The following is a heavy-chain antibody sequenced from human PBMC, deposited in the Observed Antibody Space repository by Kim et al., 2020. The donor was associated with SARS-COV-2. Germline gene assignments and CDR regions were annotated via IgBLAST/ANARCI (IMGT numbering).Heavy chain of an antibody. V-gene: IGHV1-3*01. CDR3: AKGAGGAVTDF. CDR2: INAGNGNT. CDR1: GYIFTSYA. D-gene: IGHD1-26*01. Sequence: ASVKVSCKASGYIFTSYAIHWVRQAPGQSLEWMGWINAGNGNTKYSQNFQGRVTISKDASASTSYMDLSSLTSEDTAVYYCAKGAGGAVTDFWGQGTLVTVSS. J-gene: IGHJ4*02.